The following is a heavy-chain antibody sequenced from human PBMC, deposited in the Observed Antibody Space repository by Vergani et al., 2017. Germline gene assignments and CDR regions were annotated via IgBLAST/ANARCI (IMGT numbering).Heavy chain of an antibody. CDR1: GGSFSGYY. CDR3: ASLSHTSPYYMDF. CDR2: INHSGST. Sequence: QVQLQQLGAGLLKPSEPLSLTCAVYGGSFSGYYWSWIRQPPGKGLEWIGEINHSGSTNYNPSLKSRVTISVDTSKNQFSLKLSSVTAADTAVYYCASLSHTSPYYMDFWGKGTTVTVSS. D-gene: IGHD3-3*01. J-gene: IGHJ6*03. V-gene: IGHV4-34*01.